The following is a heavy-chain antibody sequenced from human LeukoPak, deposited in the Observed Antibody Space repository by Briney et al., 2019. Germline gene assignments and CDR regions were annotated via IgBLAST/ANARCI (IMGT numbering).Heavy chain of an antibody. CDR1: GASISSYY. D-gene: IGHD3-22*01. Sequence: SETLSLTCTVSGASISSYYWSWIRQPPGKGLEWIGFISDSGNTNYNPSLKSRVTISADTSNNQFSLKLTSVTAADTAVYYCASVGVVVRTFDYWGQGNLVTVSS. CDR2: ISDSGNT. CDR3: ASVGVVVRTFDY. V-gene: IGHV4-59*12. J-gene: IGHJ4*02.